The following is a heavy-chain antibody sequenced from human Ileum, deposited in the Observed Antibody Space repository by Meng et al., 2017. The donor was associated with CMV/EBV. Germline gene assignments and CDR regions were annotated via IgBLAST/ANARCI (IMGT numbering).Heavy chain of an antibody. Sequence: GGSQRLSCVASGLTFNSYSMGWVRQAPGKGLEWVAAISGSGAKSYYAESVKGRATIPRDNSKNALLLELNGLRAEDTDVYYCGKDRYFEQAHFDYWGQGTLVTVSS. J-gene: IGHJ4*02. D-gene: IGHD3-9*01. CDR2: ISGSGAKS. CDR1: GLTFNSYS. V-gene: IGHV3-23*01. CDR3: GKDRYFEQAHFDY.